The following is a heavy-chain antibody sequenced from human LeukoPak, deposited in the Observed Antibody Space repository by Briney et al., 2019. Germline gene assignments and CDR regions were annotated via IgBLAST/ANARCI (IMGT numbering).Heavy chain of an antibody. CDR2: IRYDGSNK. Sequence: GGSLRLSCAASGFTFSSYGMHWVRQAPGKGLEWVAFIRYDGSNKYYADSVKGRFTISRDNSKNTLYLQMNSLRAEDTAVYYCAKDGYYDFWSGYYRGDYWGQGTLVTVPS. J-gene: IGHJ4*02. CDR1: GFTFSSYG. CDR3: AKDGYYDFWSGYYRGDY. D-gene: IGHD3-3*01. V-gene: IGHV3-30*02.